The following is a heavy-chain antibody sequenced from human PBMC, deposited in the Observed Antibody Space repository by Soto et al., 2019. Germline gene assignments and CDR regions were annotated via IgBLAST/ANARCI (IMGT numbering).Heavy chain of an antibody. J-gene: IGHJ6*02. Sequence: DSLTISCKGSGYSFTSYWSSLVRQMPGKGLEWMGRIDPSDSYTNYSSSFQGHVTISADKSISTASLQWSSLKASDTAMYYCARTICGVVMYYGRTVWGQGTTVTVSS. D-gene: IGHD3-3*01. V-gene: IGHV5-10-1*01. CDR3: ARTICGVVMYYGRTV. CDR2: IDPSDSYT. CDR1: GYSFTSYW.